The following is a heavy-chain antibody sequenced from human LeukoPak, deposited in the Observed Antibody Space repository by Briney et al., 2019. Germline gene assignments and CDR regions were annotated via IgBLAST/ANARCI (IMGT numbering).Heavy chain of an antibody. CDR2: ITRGGSP. CDR1: GFTVTNND. CDR3: ARDLISGPATHDS. J-gene: IGHJ4*02. V-gene: IGHV3-66*01. Sequence: GGSLRLSCAASGFTVTNNDMNWVRQAPGKALECFSVITRGGSPYFSDSVKGRLTVSRDNSKNTLYLQMNSLSVEDTAVYYCARDLISGPATHDSWGQGAVVSVSS. D-gene: IGHD2-15*01.